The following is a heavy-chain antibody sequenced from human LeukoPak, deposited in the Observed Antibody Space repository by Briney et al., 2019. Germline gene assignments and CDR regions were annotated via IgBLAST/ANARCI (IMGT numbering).Heavy chain of an antibody. CDR3: ATGRDGYNLDY. Sequence: GGSLRLSCAASGLTFSSYGMTWVRQAPAKGLEWVSDIRGSGGSTYYADSVKGRFTISRDNSKNTLYLQMNSLRAEDTALYYCATGRDGYNLDYWGQGTLVTVSS. CDR2: IRGSGGST. J-gene: IGHJ4*02. V-gene: IGHV3-23*01. CDR1: GLTFSSYG. D-gene: IGHD5-24*01.